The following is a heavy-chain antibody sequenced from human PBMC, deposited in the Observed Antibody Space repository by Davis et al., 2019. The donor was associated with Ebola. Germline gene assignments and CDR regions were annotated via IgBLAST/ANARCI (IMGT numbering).Heavy chain of an antibody. CDR2: IKQDGSEK. V-gene: IGHV3-7*01. J-gene: IGHJ4*02. CDR3: ARDVAGRAGY. Sequence: GESLKISCVGSGFTFSRDWMTWLRQTPGKGLEWVANIKQDGSEKYYVDSVKGRFTISRDNARNSLFLQMNSLRADDTAVYYCARDVAGRAGYWGQGTLVTVSS. CDR1: GFTFSRDW. D-gene: IGHD1-14*01.